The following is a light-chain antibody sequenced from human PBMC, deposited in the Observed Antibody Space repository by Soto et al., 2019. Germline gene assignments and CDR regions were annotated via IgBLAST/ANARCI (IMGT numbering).Light chain of an antibody. V-gene: IGKV1-33*01. CDR1: HDIINY. Sequence: DIQMTQSPSSLSASVGDRVTITCQASHDIINYLNWFHQKPGEAPKLLIFDAFKLETGVPSRFSGSGSGTDFTLTISSLQPEDIAAYYCKQYDNLTVTFGGGTKVEIK. J-gene: IGKJ4*01. CDR3: KQYDNLTVT. CDR2: DAF.